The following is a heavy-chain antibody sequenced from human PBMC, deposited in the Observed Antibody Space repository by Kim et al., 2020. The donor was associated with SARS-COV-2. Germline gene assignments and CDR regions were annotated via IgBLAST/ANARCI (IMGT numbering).Heavy chain of an antibody. CDR1: GYTFTSYA. D-gene: IGHD4-4*01. CDR3: ASPRRDGYSRGHYFDY. V-gene: IGHV7-4-1*02. Sequence: ASVKVSCKASGYTFTSYAMNWVRQAPGQGLEWMGWINTNTGNPTYAQGFTGRFVFSLDTSVSTAYLQISSLKAEDTAVYYCASPRRDGYSRGHYFDYWGQGTLVTVSS. J-gene: IGHJ4*02. CDR2: INTNTGNP.